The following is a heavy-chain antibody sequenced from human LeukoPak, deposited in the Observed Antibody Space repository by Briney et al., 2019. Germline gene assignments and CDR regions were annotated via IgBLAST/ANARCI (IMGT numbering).Heavy chain of an antibody. V-gene: IGHV3-48*03. CDR1: GLIFSVYE. CDR3: ARGHATSWLYHFDS. D-gene: IGHD2-2*01. Sequence: GGSLRLSCAASGLIFSVYEKKWVRPAPGEGLEWVSYISSGGTYIYYTASVKGRFTISRDNTNNSLYLQMNRLTVEDTAVYYCARGHATSWLYHFDSWGQGTLVTVSS. CDR2: ISSGGTYI. J-gene: IGHJ4*02.